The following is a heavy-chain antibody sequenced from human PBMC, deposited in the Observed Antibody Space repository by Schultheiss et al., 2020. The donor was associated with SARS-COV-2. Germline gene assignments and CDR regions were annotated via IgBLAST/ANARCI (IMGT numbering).Heavy chain of an antibody. CDR3: ARYDYSGSAWFDP. D-gene: IGHD4-11*01. CDR2: ISSSGSTI. Sequence: GGSLRLSCAASGFTFSDYYMSWIRQAPGKGLEWVSYISSSGSTIYYADSVKGRFTISRDNAKNSLYLQMNSLRAEDTAVYYCARYDYSGSAWFDPWGQGTLVTVSS. CDR1: GFTFSDYY. V-gene: IGHV3-11*04. J-gene: IGHJ5*02.